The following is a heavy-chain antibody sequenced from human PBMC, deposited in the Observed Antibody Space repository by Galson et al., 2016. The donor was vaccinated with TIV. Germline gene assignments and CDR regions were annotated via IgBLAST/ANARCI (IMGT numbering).Heavy chain of an antibody. D-gene: IGHD6-13*01. CDR1: GYTFTELS. CDR2: FDPEAGET. Sequence: SVKVSCKVSGYTFTELSMHWVRQVPGKGLEWMGGFDPEAGETIYAEMFQGRVTMTEDTSTDTAYMELSSLRSEDTAVYYCGTVVRSSWSPLPSFSYFGVDVWGQGTTVTVSS. CDR3: GTVVRSSWSPLPSFSYFGVDV. V-gene: IGHV1-24*01. J-gene: IGHJ6*02.